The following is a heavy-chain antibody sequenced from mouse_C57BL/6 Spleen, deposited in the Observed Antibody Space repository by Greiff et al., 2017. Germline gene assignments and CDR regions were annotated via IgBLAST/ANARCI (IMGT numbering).Heavy chain of an antibody. D-gene: IGHD2-1*01. V-gene: IGHV1-82*01. CDR1: GYAFSSSW. J-gene: IGHJ4*01. CDR3: ARDSYCNYSHYYAMDY. CDR2: IYPGDGDT. Sequence: QVQLQQSGPELVKPGASVKISCKASGYAFSSSWMNWVKQRPGKGLEWIGRIYPGDGDTNYNGKFKGKATLTADKSSSTAYMQLSSLTSEDAAVYFCARDSYCNYSHYYAMDYWGQGTSVTVSS.